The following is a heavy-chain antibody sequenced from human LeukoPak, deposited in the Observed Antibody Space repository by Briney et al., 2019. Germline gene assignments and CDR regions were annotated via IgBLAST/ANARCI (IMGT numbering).Heavy chain of an antibody. J-gene: IGHJ6*02. CDR2: ISYDGSNK. Sequence: GGSLRLSCAASGFTFSSYGMHWVRQAPGKGLEWVAVISYDGSNKYYADSVKGRFTISRDNPKNTLYLQMNSLRAEDTAVYYCAKEYYYYGMDVWGQGTTVTVSS. CDR3: AKEYYYYGMDV. V-gene: IGHV3-30*18. CDR1: GFTFSSYG.